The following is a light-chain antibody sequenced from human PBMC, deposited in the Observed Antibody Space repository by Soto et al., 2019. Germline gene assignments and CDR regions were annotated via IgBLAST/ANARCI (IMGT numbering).Light chain of an antibody. J-gene: IGKJ1*01. CDR2: GAS. V-gene: IGKV3-20*01. CDR3: QQYDSSPRT. Sequence: EIVLTQSPGTLSLSPGESAPLSCRASQSVSSRSLAWYQQKPGQAPRLLISGASSRAADIPDRFSGSGSGTDFTLTINRLEPEDFAVYYCQQYDSSPRTFGQGTKVDI. CDR1: QSVSSRS.